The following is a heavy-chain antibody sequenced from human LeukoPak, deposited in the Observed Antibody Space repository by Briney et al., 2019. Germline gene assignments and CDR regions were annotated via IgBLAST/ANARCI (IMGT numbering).Heavy chain of an antibody. D-gene: IGHD6-13*01. CDR3: ARGFIGAAGFFDY. Sequence: GSLRLSCAASGFSFSTYWMSWVRQAPGKGLEWVANIKQDGSDKYYVDSVKGRFTISRDNAKNSLYLQMNSLRAEDTAVYKCARGFIGAAGFFDYWGQGTLVTVSS. CDR2: IKQDGSDK. CDR1: GFSFSTYW. V-gene: IGHV3-7*01. J-gene: IGHJ4*02.